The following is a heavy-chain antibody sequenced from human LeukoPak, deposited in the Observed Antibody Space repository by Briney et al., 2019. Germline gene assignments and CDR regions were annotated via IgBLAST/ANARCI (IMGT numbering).Heavy chain of an antibody. Sequence: PGGSLRLSCAASGFTFSSYSMNWVRQAPGKGLEWVSSISSSSSYIYYADSVKGRFTISRDNAKNSLYLQMNSLRAEDTAVYYCARAGHSRLHDAFDIWGQGTMVTVSS. CDR1: GFTFSSYS. V-gene: IGHV3-21*01. D-gene: IGHD5-24*01. J-gene: IGHJ3*02. CDR2: ISSSSSYI. CDR3: ARAGHSRLHDAFDI.